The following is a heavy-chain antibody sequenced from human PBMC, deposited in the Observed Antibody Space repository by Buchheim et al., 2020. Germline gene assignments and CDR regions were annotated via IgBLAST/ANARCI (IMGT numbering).Heavy chain of an antibody. D-gene: IGHD3-3*01. Sequence: QVQLQESGPGLVKPSQTLSLTCTVSGGSISRGSYYWSWIRQPAGKGLEWIGRIYTSGSTNYNPSLKSRVTISVDTSKNQFSLKLSSVTAADTAVYYCAREGYDFWSGLDFDYWGQGTL. CDR3: AREGYDFWSGLDFDY. V-gene: IGHV4-61*02. CDR2: IYTSGST. CDR1: GGSISRGSYY. J-gene: IGHJ4*02.